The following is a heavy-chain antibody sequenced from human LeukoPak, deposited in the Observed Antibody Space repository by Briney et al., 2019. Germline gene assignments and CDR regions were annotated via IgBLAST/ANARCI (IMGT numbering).Heavy chain of an antibody. CDR3: ANLGARAEFDS. Sequence: GGSLRLSCAASGITFSSYAMSWVRQAPGKGLEWVSAISGTGGGTYYADSVKGRFTISRDNSKNTLYLQMKSLRAEDTAVYYCANLGARAEFDSWGQGTLVTVSS. J-gene: IGHJ4*02. D-gene: IGHD3-10*01. CDR1: GITFSSYA. CDR2: ISGTGGGT. V-gene: IGHV3-23*01.